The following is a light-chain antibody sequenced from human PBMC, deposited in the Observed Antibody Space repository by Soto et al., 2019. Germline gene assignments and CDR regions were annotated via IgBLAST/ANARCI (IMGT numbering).Light chain of an antibody. Sequence: EIVLTQSPGTLSLSPGERATLSCRASQSVSNNYLARYQQKPGQAPRLLIYGASNRATGIPDRFSGSGSGTDLTLTISRLEPEDFAVYYCQQYGSSGTFRQRTKVDIK. J-gene: IGKJ1*01. CDR3: QQYGSSGT. V-gene: IGKV3-20*01. CDR2: GAS. CDR1: QSVSNNY.